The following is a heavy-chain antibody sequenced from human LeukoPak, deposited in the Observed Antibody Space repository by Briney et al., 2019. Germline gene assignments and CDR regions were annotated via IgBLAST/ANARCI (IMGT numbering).Heavy chain of an antibody. CDR2: IWYGGSNK. CDR1: GFTFSSYD. V-gene: IGHV3-30*02. Sequence: GGSLRLSCAASGFTFSSYDMHWVRQAPGKGLEWVAVIWYGGSNKYYADSVKGRFTISRDNSKNTLYLQMNSLRAEDTAVYYCAKGDETGDFDYWGQGTLVTVSS. CDR3: AKGDETGDFDY. J-gene: IGHJ4*02. D-gene: IGHD6-6*01.